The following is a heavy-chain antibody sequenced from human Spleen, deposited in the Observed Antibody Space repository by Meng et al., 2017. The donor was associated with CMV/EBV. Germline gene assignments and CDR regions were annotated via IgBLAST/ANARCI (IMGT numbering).Heavy chain of an antibody. CDR1: GFTFSSYT. CDR3: AREGPARQAFDI. Sequence: GESLKISCAASGFTFSSYTMNWVRQAPGRGLEWVSSISTISSYIYYADSVKGRFTISRENAKNSLYLQMSTLRAEDTAVYYCAREGPARQAFDIWGQGTMVTVSS. D-gene: IGHD2-2*01. J-gene: IGHJ3*02. CDR2: ISTISSYI. V-gene: IGHV3-21*01.